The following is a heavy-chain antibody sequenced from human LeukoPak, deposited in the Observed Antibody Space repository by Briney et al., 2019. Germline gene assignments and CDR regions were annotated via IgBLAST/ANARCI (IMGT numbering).Heavy chain of an antibody. J-gene: IGHJ5*02. CDR3: ASYPRVFTIFGVVTDQNWFDP. D-gene: IGHD3-3*01. CDR1: GGTFSSYA. Sequence: SVKVSCKASGGTFSSYAISWVRQAPGQGLEWMGRIISIFGTANYAQKFQGRVTITTDESTSTAYMELSSLRSEDTAVYYCASYPRVFTIFGVVTDQNWFDPWGQGTLITVSS. CDR2: IISIFGTA. V-gene: IGHV1-69*05.